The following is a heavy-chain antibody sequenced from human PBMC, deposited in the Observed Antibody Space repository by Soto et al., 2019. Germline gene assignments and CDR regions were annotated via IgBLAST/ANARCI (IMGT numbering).Heavy chain of an antibody. J-gene: IGHJ6*02. D-gene: IGHD4-17*01. CDR2: INPNSGGT. Sequence: ASVKVSCKASGYTFTGYYMHWVRQAPGQGLEWMGWINPNSGGTNYAQKFQGWVTMTRDTSISTAYMELSRLRSDDTAVYYCARAPPHGDYGIVYYYYGMDVWGQGTTVTVSS. CDR3: ARAPPHGDYGIVYYYYGMDV. V-gene: IGHV1-2*04. CDR1: GYTFTGYY.